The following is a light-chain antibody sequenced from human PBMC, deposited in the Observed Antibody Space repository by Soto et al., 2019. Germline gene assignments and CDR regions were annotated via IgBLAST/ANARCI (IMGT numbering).Light chain of an antibody. CDR2: QDN. CDR1: KLGNKY. J-gene: IGLJ3*02. CDR3: QAWDSRSYVL. Sequence: SYELTQPPSVSVSPGQTAIITCSGDKLGNKYTCWYQQKPGQSPVLVIYQDNKRPSGIPERFSGSNSGNTATLTISGTQAMDEADYYCQAWDSRSYVLFGGGTQLTVL. V-gene: IGLV3-1*01.